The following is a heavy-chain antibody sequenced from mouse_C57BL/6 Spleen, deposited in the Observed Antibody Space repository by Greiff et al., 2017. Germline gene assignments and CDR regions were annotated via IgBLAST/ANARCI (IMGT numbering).Heavy chain of an antibody. CDR2: INPGSGGT. Sequence: VQLQQSGAELVRPGTSVKVSCKASGYAFTNYLIEWVKQRPGQGLEWIGVINPGSGGTNYNEKFKGKATLTADKSSSTAYMQLSSLTSEDSAVYFCARRGYYSNNPFAYWGQGTLVTVSA. J-gene: IGHJ3*01. D-gene: IGHD2-5*01. V-gene: IGHV1-54*01. CDR1: GYAFTNYL. CDR3: ARRGYYSNNPFAY.